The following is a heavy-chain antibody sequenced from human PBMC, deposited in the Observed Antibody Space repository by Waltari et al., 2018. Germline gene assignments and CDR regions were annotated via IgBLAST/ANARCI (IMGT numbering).Heavy chain of an antibody. V-gene: IGHV3-48*04. CDR2: ISSSSTI. Sequence: EVQLVESGGGLVQPGGSLRLSCAASGFTFSSYSMNWVRQAPGKGLEWVSYISSSSTIYYADSVKGRFTISRDNVKNSLYLQMNSLRAEDTAVYYCARDPVAAAGSYYYYYYMDVWGKGTTVTVSS. J-gene: IGHJ6*03. D-gene: IGHD6-13*01. CDR3: ARDPVAAAGSYYYYYYMDV. CDR1: GFTFSSYS.